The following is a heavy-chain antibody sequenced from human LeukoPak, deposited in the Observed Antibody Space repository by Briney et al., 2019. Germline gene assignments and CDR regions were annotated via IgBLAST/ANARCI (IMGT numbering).Heavy chain of an antibody. D-gene: IGHD6-19*01. V-gene: IGHV3-9*01. CDR1: GFTFDDYG. CDR3: AKGGYSSGWYGDH. J-gene: IGHJ4*02. CDR2: ISWNSGTV. Sequence: GGSLRPSCAASGFTFDDYGMHWVRQAPGKGLEWVSGISWNSGTVVYADSVRGRFTISRDNAKNSVYLQMNSLKAEDTALYYCAKGGYSSGWYGDHWGQGTLVTVSS.